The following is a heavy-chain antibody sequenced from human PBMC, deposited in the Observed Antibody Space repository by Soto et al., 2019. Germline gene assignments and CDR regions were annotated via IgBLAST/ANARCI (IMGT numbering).Heavy chain of an antibody. CDR3: AKGRLDY. CDR2: ISHNVSIQ. J-gene: IGHJ4*02. CDR1: GFSFSNYA. V-gene: IGHV3-30*04. Sequence: GGSLRLSCAASGFSFSNYAMHWVRQAPGKGLEWVTMISHNVSIQFYADSVKGRFTISRDTSKNTLFLQMNSLAAEDTGIYYCAKGRLDYWGQGTLVTVSS.